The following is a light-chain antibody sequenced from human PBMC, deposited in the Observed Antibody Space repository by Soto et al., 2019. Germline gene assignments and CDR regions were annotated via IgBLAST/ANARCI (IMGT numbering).Light chain of an antibody. Sequence: DIVMTQSPDSLAVSLGERATINCKSSQSVLYSSNNKNFLAWYQQSPGQPPKLIIYWASTRQAGVPDRFSGSGSGTDFTLTINRLQAEDVAVYYCKQYYSRPYTFGQGTKMEIK. V-gene: IGKV4-1*01. CDR2: WAS. CDR1: QSVLYSSNNKNF. J-gene: IGKJ2*01. CDR3: KQYYSRPYT.